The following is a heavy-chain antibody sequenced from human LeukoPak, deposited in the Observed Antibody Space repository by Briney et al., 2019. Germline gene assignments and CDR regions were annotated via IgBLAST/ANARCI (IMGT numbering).Heavy chain of an antibody. CDR2: ISYDGSNK. J-gene: IGHJ4*02. CDR1: GFTFSSYW. D-gene: IGHD5-18*01. CDR3: AKVDTAMAFDY. V-gene: IGHV3-30*18. Sequence: GGSLRLSCAASGFTFSSYWMSWVRQAPGKGLEWVAVISYDGSNKYYADSVKGRFTISRDNSKNTLYLQMNSLRAEDTAVYYCAKVDTAMAFDYWGQGTLVTVSS.